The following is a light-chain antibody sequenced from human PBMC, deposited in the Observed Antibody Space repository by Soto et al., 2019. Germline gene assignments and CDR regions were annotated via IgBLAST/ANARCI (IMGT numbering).Light chain of an antibody. Sequence: QSVLTQPPSVSAAPGQTVTISCSGSSSNIWANYVSWYQQLPGTAPKLLIYDDYKRPSGIPDRFSASKSGTSATLDITGLQTGDEADYYCGTWDSRLSAYVFGAGTKVTVL. CDR2: DDY. J-gene: IGLJ1*01. CDR3: GTWDSRLSAYV. V-gene: IGLV1-51*01. CDR1: SSNIWANY.